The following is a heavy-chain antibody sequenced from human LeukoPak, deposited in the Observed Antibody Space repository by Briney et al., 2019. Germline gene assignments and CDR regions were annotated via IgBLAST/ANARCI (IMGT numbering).Heavy chain of an antibody. D-gene: IGHD3-3*01. V-gene: IGHV4-59*01. J-gene: IGHJ4*02. CDR1: GGSISSYY. Sequence: SETLSLTCTVSGGSISSYYWSWIRQPPGKGLEWIGYIYYSGSTNYNPSLKSRVTISVDTSKNQLSLKLSSVTAADTAVYYCARVSDFWSGSLKYYFDYWGQGTLVTVSS. CDR3: ARVSDFWSGSLKYYFDY. CDR2: IYYSGST.